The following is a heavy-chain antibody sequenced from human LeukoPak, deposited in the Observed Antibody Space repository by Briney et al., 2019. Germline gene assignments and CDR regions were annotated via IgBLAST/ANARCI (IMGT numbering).Heavy chain of an antibody. V-gene: IGHV3-21*01. Sequence: GGSLRLSCAASGFTFSSYSMNWVRQAPGKGLEWVSSISSSRSYIYYADSVKGRFTISRDNAKNSLYLQMNSLRAEDTAVYYCARDVDGYKSYAFDIWGQGTMVTVSS. CDR1: GFTFSSYS. D-gene: IGHD5-24*01. CDR2: ISSSRSYI. J-gene: IGHJ3*02. CDR3: ARDVDGYKSYAFDI.